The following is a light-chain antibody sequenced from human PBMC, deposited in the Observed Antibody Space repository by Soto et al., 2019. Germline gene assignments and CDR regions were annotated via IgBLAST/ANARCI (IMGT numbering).Light chain of an antibody. CDR1: SSDVGGYKY. V-gene: IGLV2-14*01. CDR2: NVS. J-gene: IGLJ2*01. CDR3: SSYTSSSTVV. Sequence: QSALTQPASVSGSPGQSIAISCTGTSSDVGGYKYVSWYQQHPGKAPKLMIYNVSNRPSGVSNRFSGSKSGSTASLTISGLQAEDEADYYCSSYTSSSTVVFGGGTQLTVL.